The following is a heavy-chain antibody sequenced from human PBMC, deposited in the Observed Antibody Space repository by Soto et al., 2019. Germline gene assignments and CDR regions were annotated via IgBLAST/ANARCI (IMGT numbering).Heavy chain of an antibody. D-gene: IGHD2-15*01. V-gene: IGHV1-69*01. CDR1: GGTFSTSS. CDR2: IIPIFTRT. J-gene: IGHJ4*02. CDR3: ARDVVRSTAGDS. Sequence: QLQLVQSGTEVKEPGSAVKVSCKASGGTFSTSSFVWVRQGPGQGLEWMGGIIPIFTRTNFAQKFQGRVTFSADESTRTTYMELRGLTSEDTAIYYCARDVVRSTAGDSWGQGTLVNVSS.